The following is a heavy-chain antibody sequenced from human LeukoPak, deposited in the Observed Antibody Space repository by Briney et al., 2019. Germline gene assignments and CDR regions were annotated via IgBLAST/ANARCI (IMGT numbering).Heavy chain of an antibody. J-gene: IGHJ3*02. CDR2: ISHIGRT. D-gene: IGHD4-17*01. V-gene: IGHV4-59*01. Sequence: SETLSLTCAVSGDSFSSNYWTWIRQSPGTGLEWMSYISHIGRTNYNPSLKSRVTISIDTSKNQFYLKLRSVTAADTAVYYCARDLVTVTKGFDIWGQGTMVSVSS. CDR3: ARDLVTVTKGFDI. CDR1: GDSFSSNY.